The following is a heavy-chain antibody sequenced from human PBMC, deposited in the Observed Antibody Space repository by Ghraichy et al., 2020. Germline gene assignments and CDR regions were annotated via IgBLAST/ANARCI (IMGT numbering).Heavy chain of an antibody. Sequence: GGSLRLSCAASGFTFSNYPMTWVRQAPGKGLEWVSAISGNGGNTYYADSVKGRFTISRDNSKNTLYLQMNSLRDEDTAVYYCAKVPAGYTFAYVNEYWGQGILVTVSS. J-gene: IGHJ4*02. CDR3: AKVPAGYTFAYVNEY. D-gene: IGHD5-18*01. V-gene: IGHV3-23*01. CDR2: ISGNGGNT. CDR1: GFTFSNYP.